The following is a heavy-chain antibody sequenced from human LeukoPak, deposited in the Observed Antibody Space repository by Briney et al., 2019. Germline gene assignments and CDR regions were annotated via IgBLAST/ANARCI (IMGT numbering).Heavy chain of an antibody. CDR1: GYTFTSYY. Sequence: ASVKVSCKASGYTFTSYYMHWVRQATGQGLEWMGWMNPNSGNTGYAQKFQGRVTMTRNTSISTAYMELSSLRSEDTAVYYCARVDGSGSYSKAYWGQGTLVTVSS. J-gene: IGHJ4*02. D-gene: IGHD3-10*01. V-gene: IGHV1-8*02. CDR2: MNPNSGNT. CDR3: ARVDGSGSYSKAY.